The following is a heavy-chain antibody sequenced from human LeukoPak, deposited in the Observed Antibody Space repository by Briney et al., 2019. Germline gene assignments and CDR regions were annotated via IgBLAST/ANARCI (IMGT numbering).Heavy chain of an antibody. CDR1: GFTFSDYY. D-gene: IGHD3-22*01. J-gene: IGHJ3*02. V-gene: IGHV3-11*01. Sequence: GGSLRLSCAASGFTFSDYYMSWIRQAPGKGLEWVSYISSSDNTIYYADSVKGRFTISRDNAKNSLYLQMNRLRAEDTAVYYCARDRDSSGYSSDAFDIWGQGTMVTVSS. CDR2: ISSSDNTI. CDR3: ARDRDSSGYSSDAFDI.